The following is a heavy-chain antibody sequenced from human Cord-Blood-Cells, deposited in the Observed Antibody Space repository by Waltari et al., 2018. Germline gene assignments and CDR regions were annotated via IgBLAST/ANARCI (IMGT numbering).Heavy chain of an antibody. CDR1: GYTFTGYY. D-gene: IGHD1-26*01. CDR2: INPNSGGT. J-gene: IGHJ3*02. Sequence: QVQLVQSGAEVKKPGASVKVSCKASGYTFTGYYMHWVRQAPGQGLEWMGRINPNSGGTNYAKKFQGRVTMTRDTSISTAYMELSRLRSDDTAVYYCARKEIGVGATAFDIWGQGTMVTVSS. CDR3: ARKEIGVGATAFDI. V-gene: IGHV1-2*06.